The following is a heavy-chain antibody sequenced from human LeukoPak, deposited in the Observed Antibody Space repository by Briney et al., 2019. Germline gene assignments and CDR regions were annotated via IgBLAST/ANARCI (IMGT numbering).Heavy chain of an antibody. D-gene: IGHD2-21*02. V-gene: IGHV1-2*02. Sequence: ASVQVSCKASGYTFIANYLQWMRQAPGLGPEWLGWMHVGTGNTRYAPKFQGRVTLSRDTSINTAYMELSSLTSDDTAVYYCAREGSYCDGGDCYSFDFWGQGTLVTVSS. CDR3: AREGSYCDGGDCYSFDF. J-gene: IGHJ4*02. CDR2: MHVGTGNT. CDR1: GYTFIANY.